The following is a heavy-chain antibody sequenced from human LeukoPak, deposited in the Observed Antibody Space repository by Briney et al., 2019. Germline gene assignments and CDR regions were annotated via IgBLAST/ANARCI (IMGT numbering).Heavy chain of an antibody. CDR3: ARIGHDLYQTFDS. V-gene: IGHV3-7*01. CDR2: IKQDGSEK. J-gene: IGHJ4*02. Sequence: GGSLRLSCAASGFTFSSYWMSWVRQAPGKGLEWVANIKQDGSEKDYVDSVKGRFTISRDNAKNSLYLQMNSLRAEDTAVYYCARIGHDLYQTFDSWGQGTLITVSS. CDR1: GFTFSSYW. D-gene: IGHD2-2*01.